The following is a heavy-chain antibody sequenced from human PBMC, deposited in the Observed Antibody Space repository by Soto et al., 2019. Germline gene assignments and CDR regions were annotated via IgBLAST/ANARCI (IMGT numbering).Heavy chain of an antibody. CDR1: GYTFNSYG. Sequence: QVQLVQSGAEVKKPGASVKVSCKASGYTFNSYGISWVRQAPGQGLEWMGWISAYNGNTNYAQKLQGRVTMTTDTSTSTAYMELRSLRSDDTAMYYCARVVDCSCRSCYYWYFDLWGRGTLVTVSS. CDR2: ISAYNGNT. D-gene: IGHD2-2*01. J-gene: IGHJ2*01. CDR3: ARVVDCSCRSCYYWYFDL. V-gene: IGHV1-18*01.